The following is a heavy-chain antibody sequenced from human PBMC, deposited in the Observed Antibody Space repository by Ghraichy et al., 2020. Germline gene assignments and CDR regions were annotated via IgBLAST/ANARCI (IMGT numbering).Heavy chain of an antibody. D-gene: IGHD6-13*01. CDR1: GFSLSTSGVG. J-gene: IGHJ5*02. CDR3: AHRPGDSSFLTPPPYNWFDP. V-gene: IGHV2-5*02. CDR2: IYWDDDK. Sequence: SGPTLVKPTQTLTLTCTFSGFSLSTSGVGVGWIRQPPGKALEWLALIYWDDDKRYSPSLKSRLTITKDTSKNQVVLTMTNMDPVDTATYYCAHRPGDSSFLTPPPYNWFDPWGQGTLVTVSS.